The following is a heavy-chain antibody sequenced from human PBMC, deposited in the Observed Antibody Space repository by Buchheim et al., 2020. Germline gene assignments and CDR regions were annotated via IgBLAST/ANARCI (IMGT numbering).Heavy chain of an antibody. CDR3: ARARPDCTNGVCYYYYGMDV. CDR2: IHYSGST. V-gene: IGHV4-59*01. D-gene: IGHD2-8*01. CDR1: GGSIGSYY. Sequence: QVQLQESGPGLVKPSETLSLTCTVSGGSIGSYYWSWIRQPPGKGLEWIGYIHYSGSTTYNPSLKSRVTISVDMSKNQFSLKLTSVTAADTAVYYCARARPDCTNGVCYYYYGMDVWGQGTT. J-gene: IGHJ6*02.